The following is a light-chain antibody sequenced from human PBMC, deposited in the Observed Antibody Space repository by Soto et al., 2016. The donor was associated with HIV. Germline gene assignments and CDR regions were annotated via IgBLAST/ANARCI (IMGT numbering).Light chain of an antibody. CDR1: QSISTW. Sequence: DIHMTQSPSTLSASVGDRVTITCRASQSISTWLAWYQQKPGEAPKFLIYKASSLDSGVPSRFSGSGSGTEFTLTISSLQPEDFATYYCQHYNSYPLTFGGGTKVE. CDR2: KAS. J-gene: IGKJ4*01. V-gene: IGKV1-5*03. CDR3: QHYNSYPLT.